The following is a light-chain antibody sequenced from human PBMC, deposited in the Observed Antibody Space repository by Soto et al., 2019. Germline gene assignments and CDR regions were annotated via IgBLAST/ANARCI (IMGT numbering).Light chain of an antibody. CDR2: ENN. Sequence: QSVLTQPPSVSVAPGQKVTISCSGSSSNIGNNYVSWYQQLPGTAPKLLIYENNKRPSGIPDRFSGSKSGTSATLGITGPETGEGADYNGETGNSSLGVGGSGGGPKL. CDR1: SSNIGNNY. CDR3: ETGNSSLGVGG. J-gene: IGLJ3*02. V-gene: IGLV1-51*02.